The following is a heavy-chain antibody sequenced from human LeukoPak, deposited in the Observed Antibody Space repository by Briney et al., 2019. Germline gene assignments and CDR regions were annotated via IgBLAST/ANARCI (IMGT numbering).Heavy chain of an antibody. Sequence: GGSLRLSCAASGFTFSSYSMNWVRQAPGKGLEWVSSISSSSSYIYYADSVKGRFAISRDNAKNSLYLQMNSLRAEDTAVYYCARNLVPDSYYYYYMDVWGKGTTVTVSS. CDR3: ARNLVPDSYYYYYMDV. V-gene: IGHV3-21*01. CDR2: ISSSSSYI. J-gene: IGHJ6*03. D-gene: IGHD6-13*01. CDR1: GFTFSSYS.